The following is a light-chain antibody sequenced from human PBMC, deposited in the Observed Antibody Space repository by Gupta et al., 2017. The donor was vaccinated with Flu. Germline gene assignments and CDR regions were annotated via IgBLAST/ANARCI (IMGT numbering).Light chain of an antibody. CDR1: QSVSSN. Sequence: EIVMTQSPATLSVSPGERATLSCRASQSVSSNLAWYQQKPGQAPRLLIYGASTRATGIPARFSGSGSGTEFTLTISSLQSEDFAVYYCQQYNNWPLTFGDGTKVEIK. CDR3: QQYNNWPLT. CDR2: GAS. J-gene: IGKJ4*01. V-gene: IGKV3-15*01.